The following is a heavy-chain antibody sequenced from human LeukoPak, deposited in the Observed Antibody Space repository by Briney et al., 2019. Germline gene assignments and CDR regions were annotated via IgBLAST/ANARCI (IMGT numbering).Heavy chain of an antibody. Sequence: SETLSLTCAVYGGSFSDSYWTWIRQPPGKGLEWIGEINHSGSTNYNPSLKSRVIISVDTSKNQFSLRLSSVTAADTAVYYCARTPKGSGSYYNGDPYYYDMDVWGKGTTVTVSS. V-gene: IGHV4-34*01. J-gene: IGHJ6*04. D-gene: IGHD3-10*01. CDR3: ARTPKGSGSYYNGDPYYYDMDV. CDR1: GGSFSDSY. CDR2: INHSGST.